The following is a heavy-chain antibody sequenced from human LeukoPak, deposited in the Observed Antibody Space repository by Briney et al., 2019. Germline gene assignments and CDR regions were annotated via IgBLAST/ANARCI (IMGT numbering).Heavy chain of an antibody. D-gene: IGHD6-13*01. CDR3: ARGGIAAAVPFDY. Sequence: SETLSLTCTVSGGSISSGDYYWSWIRQPPGKGLEWIGYIYYSGSTYYNPSLKSRVTISVDTSKNQFSLKLSSVTAADTAVYYCARGGIAAAVPFDYWGQGTLVTVSS. CDR1: GGSISSGDYY. J-gene: IGHJ4*02. V-gene: IGHV4-30-4*08. CDR2: IYYSGST.